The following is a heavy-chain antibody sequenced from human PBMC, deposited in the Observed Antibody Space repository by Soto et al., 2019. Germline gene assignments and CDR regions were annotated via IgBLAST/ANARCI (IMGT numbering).Heavy chain of an antibody. D-gene: IGHD3-9*01. CDR2: IIPIFGTA. Sequence: SVKVSCKASGGTFSSYAISWVRQAPGQGLEWMGGIIPIFGTANYAQKFQGRVTITADESTSTAYMELSSLRSEDTAVYYCARGTYYDILTGYYYFDYWGQGTLVTVSS. CDR1: GGTFSSYA. CDR3: ARGTYYDILTGYYYFDY. J-gene: IGHJ4*02. V-gene: IGHV1-69*13.